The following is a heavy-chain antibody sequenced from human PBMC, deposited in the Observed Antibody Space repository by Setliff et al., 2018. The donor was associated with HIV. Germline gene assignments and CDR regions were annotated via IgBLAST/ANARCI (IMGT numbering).Heavy chain of an antibody. V-gene: IGHV3-15*01. Sequence: GGSLRLSCAAPGFTFSNAWMSWVRQAPGKGRGWVGRIKSKTDGGTTDYAAPVKGRFTISRDDSKNTLYLQINSLKTEDTAMYYCTQLGSSRYWGQGTLVTVSS. CDR1: GFTFSNAW. D-gene: IGHD1-26*01. J-gene: IGHJ4*02. CDR2: IKSKTDGGTT. CDR3: TQLGSSRY.